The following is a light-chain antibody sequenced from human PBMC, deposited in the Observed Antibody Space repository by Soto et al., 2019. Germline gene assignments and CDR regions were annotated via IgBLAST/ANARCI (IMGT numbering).Light chain of an antibody. Sequence: DIQMTQSPSSLSASVGDRVTITCRASQSISTYLNWYQQERGKAPKLLIYGASSLQSGVPSRFSGSGSGTDFALTISDLQPEDFATYSCQQSYITPLTFGGGTKVEIK. CDR1: QSISTY. CDR3: QQSYITPLT. V-gene: IGKV1-39*01. J-gene: IGKJ4*01. CDR2: GAS.